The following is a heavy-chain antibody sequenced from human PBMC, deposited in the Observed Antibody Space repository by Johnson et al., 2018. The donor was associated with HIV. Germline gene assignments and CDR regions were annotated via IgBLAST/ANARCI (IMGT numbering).Heavy chain of an antibody. Sequence: EVQLVESGGGVVQPGGSLRLSCAASGFTFSSYAMSWVRQAPGKGLEWVSAISGRGDTTYYTDSVKGRFTISRDNSKNTLYLQMNSLRGEDTAVYYCTTHSSSWADAFDVWGQGTMVTVSS. CDR1: GFTFSSYA. V-gene: IGHV3-23*04. J-gene: IGHJ3*01. D-gene: IGHD6-13*01. CDR2: ISGRGDTT. CDR3: TTHSSSWADAFDV.